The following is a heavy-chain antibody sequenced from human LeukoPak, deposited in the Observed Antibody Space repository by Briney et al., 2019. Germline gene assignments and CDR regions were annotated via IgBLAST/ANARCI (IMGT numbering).Heavy chain of an antibody. J-gene: IGHJ4*02. V-gene: IGHV1-24*01. CDR1: GYTLTELS. Sequence: ASVKVSCKVSGYTLTELSMHWVRQAPGKGLEWMGGFDPEDGDTIYAQKFQGRVTMTEDTSTDTAYMELSSLRSEDTAVYYCATDRGIAVADRSFDYWGQGTLVTVSS. D-gene: IGHD6-19*01. CDR3: ATDRGIAVADRSFDY. CDR2: FDPEDGDT.